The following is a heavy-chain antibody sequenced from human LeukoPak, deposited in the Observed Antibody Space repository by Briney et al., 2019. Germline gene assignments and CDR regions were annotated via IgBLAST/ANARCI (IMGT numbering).Heavy chain of an antibody. CDR2: LYGAGST. CDR1: GFNVSSNY. J-gene: IGHJ4*02. CDR3: ARGGTPGFSTGRIDY. V-gene: IGHV3-53*04. D-gene: IGHD6-19*01. Sequence: GGSLRLSCAASGFNVSSNYMSWVRQAPGKGLEWVSVLYGAGSTYYADSVKGRFTISRHDSQNTLFLQMNSLRAEDTAVYYCARGGTPGFSTGRIDYWGQGTLVTASS.